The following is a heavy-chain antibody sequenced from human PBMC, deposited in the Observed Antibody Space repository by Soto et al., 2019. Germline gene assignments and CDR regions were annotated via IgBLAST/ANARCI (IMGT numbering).Heavy chain of an antibody. J-gene: IGHJ3*02. Sequence: ASVKVSCKASGYTFTSYYMHWVRQAPGQGLEWMGIINPSGGSTSYAQKFQGRVTMTRDTSTSTVYMELSSLRSEDAAVYYCARGRIVVVITTHDAFDIWGQGTMVTVSS. D-gene: IGHD3-22*01. CDR1: GYTFTSYY. CDR2: INPSGGST. CDR3: ARGRIVVVITTHDAFDI. V-gene: IGHV1-46*01.